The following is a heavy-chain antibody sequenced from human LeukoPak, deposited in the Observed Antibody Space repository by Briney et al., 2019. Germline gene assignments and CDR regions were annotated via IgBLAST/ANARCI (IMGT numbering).Heavy chain of an antibody. CDR2: INPNSGGT. D-gene: IGHD3-22*01. J-gene: IGHJ4*02. CDR3: ARASSYDSSGYYGY. Sequence: ASVKLSCKASGYTFTGYYMHWVRQAPGQGLEWMGWINPNSGGTNYAQKFQGRVTMTRDTSISTAYMELSRLRSDDTAVYYCARASSYDSSGYYGYWGQGTLVTVSS. V-gene: IGHV1-2*02. CDR1: GYTFTGYY.